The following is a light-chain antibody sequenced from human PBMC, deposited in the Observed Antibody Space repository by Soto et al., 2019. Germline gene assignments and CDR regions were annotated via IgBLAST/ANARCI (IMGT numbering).Light chain of an antibody. V-gene: IGKV3-20*01. Sequence: IDMTHSPGTLSLSPRERPTLSFWASQSVRSSYLAWYQQKPGQPPRLLIYGASSRATGIPDRFSGSGSGTDFTLTISRLEPEDLAEYYCQQYGSSGTFGQGTKVDIK. CDR2: GAS. J-gene: IGKJ1*01. CDR3: QQYGSSGT. CDR1: QSVRSSY.